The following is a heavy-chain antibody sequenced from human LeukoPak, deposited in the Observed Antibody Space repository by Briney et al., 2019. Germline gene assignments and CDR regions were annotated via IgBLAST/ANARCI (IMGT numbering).Heavy chain of an antibody. V-gene: IGHV1-2*02. Sequence: ASVKVSCKPSGYTFTTYYLHWVRQAPGQGLEWMGWINPKNGGTKLAQKFHDRVTMTRDTSISTAYMELSRLTSDDTAVYYCARDPAQTYYYDPWGQGTLVTVSS. CDR1: GYTFTTYY. D-gene: IGHD3-22*01. J-gene: IGHJ4*02. CDR2: INPKNGGT. CDR3: ARDPAQTYYYDP.